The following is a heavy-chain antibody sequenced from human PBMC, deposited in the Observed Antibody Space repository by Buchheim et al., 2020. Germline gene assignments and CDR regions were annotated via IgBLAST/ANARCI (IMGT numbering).Heavy chain of an antibody. J-gene: IGHJ4*02. V-gene: IGHV1-18*01. CDR1: GYIFNSYG. CDR3: ARDLDDYGEAAEDV. Sequence: QVQLVQSGPEVKKTGASVRVSCKASGYIFNSYGLSWVRQAPGQGLEWMGWISGYNGDTNKQYAQKVQGRVTMTTDTSTRTAYLATRSLRSYDTAVYSCARDLDDYGEAAEDVWGQGP. CDR2: ISGYNGDT. D-gene: IGHD4-17*01.